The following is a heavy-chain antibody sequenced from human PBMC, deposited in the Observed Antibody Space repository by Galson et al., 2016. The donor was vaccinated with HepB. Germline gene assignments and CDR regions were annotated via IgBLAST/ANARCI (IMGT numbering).Heavy chain of an antibody. J-gene: IGHJ4*02. V-gene: IGHV3-20*04. CDR3: ARAFETYYYDRFDC. CDR2: INWNGGST. Sequence: SLRLSCAASGFSFDDYGMSWVHQAPGKGLEWVSGINWNGGSTGYADSVKGRFTISRDNAKNSLYLQMSSLRDEDTALYYCARAFETYYYDRFDCWGQGTLVTVPS. CDR1: GFSFDDYG. D-gene: IGHD3-22*01.